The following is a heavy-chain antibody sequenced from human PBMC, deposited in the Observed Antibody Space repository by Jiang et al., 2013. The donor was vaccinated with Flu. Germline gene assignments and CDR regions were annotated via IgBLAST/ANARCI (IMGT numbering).Heavy chain of an antibody. J-gene: IGHJ4*02. CDR2: LSTQGDFK. Sequence: EVQLLESGGGWVQPGGSLRLSCAASGFTFRHYAMGWVRQAPGKGLDWVSTLSTQGDFKFYADAVKGRFTISRDNSKNTVYLQMNNLRADDTAIYYCTTEAWYHSDYWGQGTLVTVS. V-gene: IGHV3-23*01. CDR3: TTEAWYHSDY. CDR1: GFTFRHYA. D-gene: IGHD6-13*01.